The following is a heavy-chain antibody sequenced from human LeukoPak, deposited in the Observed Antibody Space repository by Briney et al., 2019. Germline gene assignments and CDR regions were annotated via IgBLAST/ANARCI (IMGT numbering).Heavy chain of an antibody. V-gene: IGHV3-30*02. CDR3: ANWEGGILRHYYYYYMDV. CDR1: GFTFSRYG. CDR2: IRYDGSSE. Sequence: GGSLRLSCAASGFTFSRYGMHWVRQAPGKGLEWVAFIRYDGSSEYYADSVKGRFTISRDNSKNTLYLQMNSLRAEDTAVYYCANWEGGILRHYYYYYMDVWGKGTTLTVSS. D-gene: IGHD1-26*01. J-gene: IGHJ6*03.